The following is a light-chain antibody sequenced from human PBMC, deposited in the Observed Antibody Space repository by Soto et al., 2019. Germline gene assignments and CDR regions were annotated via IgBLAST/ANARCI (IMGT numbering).Light chain of an antibody. Sequence: EIVMTQSPGTLSVPPVERATLFCRASQSVRSSLAWYQQKPGQAPRLFIYDASTRATGIPARFSGSGSGTEFTLTISSLQSEDFAVYYCQQYNSWPETFGQGTKVDIK. CDR1: QSVRSS. CDR3: QQYNSWPET. V-gene: IGKV3-15*01. CDR2: DAS. J-gene: IGKJ1*01.